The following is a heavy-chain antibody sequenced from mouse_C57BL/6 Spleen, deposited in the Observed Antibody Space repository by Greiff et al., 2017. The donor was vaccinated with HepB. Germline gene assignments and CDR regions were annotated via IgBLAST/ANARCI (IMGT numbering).Heavy chain of an antibody. CDR2: INYDGSST. Sequence: EVHLVESEGGLVQPGSSMKLSCTASGFTFSDYYMAWVRQVPEKGLEWVANINYDGSSTYYLDSLKSRFIISRDNAKNILYLQMSSLKSEDTATYYCARETHYYGSSNWYFDVWGTGTTVTVSS. V-gene: IGHV5-16*01. J-gene: IGHJ1*03. CDR1: GFTFSDYY. CDR3: ARETHYYGSSNWYFDV. D-gene: IGHD1-1*01.